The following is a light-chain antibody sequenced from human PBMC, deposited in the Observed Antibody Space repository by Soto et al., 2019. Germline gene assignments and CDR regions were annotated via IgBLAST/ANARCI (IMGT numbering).Light chain of an antibody. CDR3: QQYNNWPLT. Sequence: IVMTQSPATLSVSPGERATLSCRASQTVNTNLGWYQQKPGQAPRLLIYGAITRATGIPARFSGSGSGTEFTLTISSLQSEDFAVYYCQQYNNWPLTFGGGTKVEIK. CDR2: GAI. CDR1: QTVNTN. J-gene: IGKJ4*01. V-gene: IGKV3D-15*01.